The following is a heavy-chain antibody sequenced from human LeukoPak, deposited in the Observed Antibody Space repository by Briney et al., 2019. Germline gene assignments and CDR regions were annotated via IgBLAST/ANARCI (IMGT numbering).Heavy chain of an antibody. CDR1: GGSISSGSYY. V-gene: IGHV4-61*02. Sequence: PSETLSLTCTVSGGSISSGSYYWSWIRQPAGKGLEWIGRIYTSGSTNYNPSLKSRVTISVDTSKNQFSLKLSSVTAADTAVYYCARQGARDGYVEGFFDYWGQGTLVIVSS. D-gene: IGHD5-24*01. CDR2: IYTSGST. CDR3: ARQGARDGYVEGFFDY. J-gene: IGHJ4*02.